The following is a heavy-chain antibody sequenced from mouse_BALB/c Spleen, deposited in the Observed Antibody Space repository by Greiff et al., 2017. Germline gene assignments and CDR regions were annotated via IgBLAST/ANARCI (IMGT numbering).Heavy chain of an antibody. CDR1: GFNIKDTY. V-gene: IGHV14-3*02. CDR3: ASGIYYGNYLDY. D-gene: IGHD2-1*01. J-gene: IGHJ2*01. CDR2: IDPANGNT. Sequence: VQLQQSGAELVKPGASVKLSCTASGFNIKDTYMHWVKQRPEQGLEWIGRIDPANGNTKYDPKFQGKATITADTSSNTAYLQLSSLTSEDTAVYYCASGIYYGNYLDYWGQGTTLTVSS.